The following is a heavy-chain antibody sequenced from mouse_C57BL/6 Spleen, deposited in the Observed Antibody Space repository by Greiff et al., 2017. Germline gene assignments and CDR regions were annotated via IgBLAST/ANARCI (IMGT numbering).Heavy chain of an antibody. Sequence: EVQRVESGGGLVKPGGSLKLSCAASGFTFSSYAMSWVRQTPEKRLEWVATISDGGSYTYYPDNVKGRFTISRDNVKNNLYLQMSHLKSEDTAMYYCARGGAVVATPFAYWGQGTLVTVSA. V-gene: IGHV5-4*01. CDR3: ARGGAVVATPFAY. D-gene: IGHD1-1*01. CDR1: GFTFSSYA. J-gene: IGHJ3*01. CDR2: ISDGGSYT.